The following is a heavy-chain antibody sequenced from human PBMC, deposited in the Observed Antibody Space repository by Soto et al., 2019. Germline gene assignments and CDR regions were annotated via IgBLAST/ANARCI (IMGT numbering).Heavy chain of an antibody. D-gene: IGHD2-2*01. CDR3: AVVVPAAIPGGDYYYYGMDV. Sequence: ASVKVSCKASGYTFTGYYMHWVRQAPGQGLEWMGWINPNSGGTNYAQKFQGRVTMTRDTSISTAYMELSRLRSDDTAVYYCAVVVPAAIPGGDYYYYGMDVWGQGTTVTV. J-gene: IGHJ6*02. V-gene: IGHV1-2*02. CDR1: GYTFTGYY. CDR2: INPNSGGT.